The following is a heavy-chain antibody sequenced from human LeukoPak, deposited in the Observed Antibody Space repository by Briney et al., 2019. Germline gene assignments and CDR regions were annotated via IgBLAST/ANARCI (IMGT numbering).Heavy chain of an antibody. J-gene: IGHJ6*03. CDR2: INHSGST. Sequence: SETLPLTCAVYGGSFSGYYWSWIRQPPGKGLEWIGEINHSGSTNYNPSLKSRVTISVDTSKNQFSLKLSSVTAADTAVYYCARDGYSYLDDGRYYYYYMDVWGKGTTVTVSS. D-gene: IGHD5-18*01. CDR1: GGSFSGYY. V-gene: IGHV4-34*01. CDR3: ARDGYSYLDDGRYYYYYMDV.